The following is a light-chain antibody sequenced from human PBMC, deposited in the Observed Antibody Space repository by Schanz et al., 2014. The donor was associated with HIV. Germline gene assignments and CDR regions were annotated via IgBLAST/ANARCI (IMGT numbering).Light chain of an antibody. Sequence: QSALTQPPSASGSPGQSVTISCSGTSSDVGGNNFVSWYQHPPGKPPKLIIYEVSQRPSGVPDRFSGSKSGNTASLTVSGLQAEDEADYYCTSYAGSNVLGIFGGGTKLTVL. CDR2: EVS. J-gene: IGLJ2*01. V-gene: IGLV2-8*01. CDR3: TSYAGSNVLGI. CDR1: SSDVGGNNF.